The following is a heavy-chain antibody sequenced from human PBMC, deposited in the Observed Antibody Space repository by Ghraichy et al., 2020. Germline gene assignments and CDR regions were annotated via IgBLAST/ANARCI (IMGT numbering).Heavy chain of an antibody. CDR1: GFTFSSYA. V-gene: IGHV3-23*01. D-gene: IGHD3-22*01. CDR2: ISGSGGST. Sequence: GSLRLSCAASGFTFSSYAMSWVRQAPGKGLEWVSAISGSGGSTYYADSVKGRFTISRDNSKNTLYLQMNSLRAEDTAVYYCAKEPPYYYDSSGYSDLDYWGQGTLVTVSS. CDR3: AKEPPYYYDSSGYSDLDY. J-gene: IGHJ4*02.